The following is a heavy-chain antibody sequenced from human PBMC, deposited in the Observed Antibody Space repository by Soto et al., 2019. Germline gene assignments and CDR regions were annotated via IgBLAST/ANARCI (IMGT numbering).Heavy chain of an antibody. V-gene: IGHV1-18*04. CDR1: GYTFTKYG. D-gene: IGHD2-2*02. CDR3: SRARYCTSPSCYNHYYYGMDI. J-gene: IGHJ6*02. CDR2: IGVYNGTT. Sequence: QEQLVQSGGEVKKPGASVRVSCKASGYTFTKYGITWVRQAPGQGLEWMGWIGVYNGTTNYARKLQGRVIMTADTSAITTYMELRSLRSDDTAVYYCSRARYCTSPSCYNHYYYGMDIWGQGTTVSVSS.